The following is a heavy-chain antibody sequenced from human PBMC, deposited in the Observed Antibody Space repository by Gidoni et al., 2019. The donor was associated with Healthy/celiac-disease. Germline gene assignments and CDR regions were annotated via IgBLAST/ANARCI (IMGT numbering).Heavy chain of an antibody. CDR2: IYYSGRT. D-gene: IGHD4-17*01. Sequence: QVQLQESGPGLVKPSETLSLTCTVSGGSISSYYWSWIRQPPGNGLEWIGYIYYSGRTNYNPSLKSRVTISVDTSKNQFSLKLRSVTAADTAVYYCARADFLYGDGLDYWGQGTLVTVSS. J-gene: IGHJ4*02. CDR1: GGSISSYY. CDR3: ARADFLYGDGLDY. V-gene: IGHV4-59*01.